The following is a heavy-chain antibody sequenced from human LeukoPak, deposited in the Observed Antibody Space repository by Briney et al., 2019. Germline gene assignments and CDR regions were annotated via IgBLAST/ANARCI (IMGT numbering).Heavy chain of an antibody. CDR3: AKVPWVGTIT. D-gene: IGHD1-26*01. CDR2: ISGSDGHT. J-gene: IGHJ4*02. CDR1: GFTLSDYA. Sequence: GGSLRLSCAASGFTLSDYAMNWVRQAPGEGLEWLSAISGSDGHTFYADSVKGRFTLSRDNSKNTLYLQMNNLRADDTAIYYCAKVPWVGTITWGQGTLVIGSS. V-gene: IGHV3-23*01.